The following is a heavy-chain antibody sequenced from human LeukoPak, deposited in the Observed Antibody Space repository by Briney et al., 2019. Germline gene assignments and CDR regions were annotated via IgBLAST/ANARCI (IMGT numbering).Heavy chain of an antibody. CDR1: GFIFSNYE. CDR2: ITGRGDTK. V-gene: IGHV3-48*03. Sequence: PGGSLRLSCTASGFIFSNYEMNWVRQAPGKGLEWVSYITGRGDTKYYADSVRGRFTISRDNAKNSLYLQMNSLRAEDTAVYYCARDSSGYQWGQGTLVTVSS. D-gene: IGHD3-22*01. CDR3: ARDSSGYQ. J-gene: IGHJ4*02.